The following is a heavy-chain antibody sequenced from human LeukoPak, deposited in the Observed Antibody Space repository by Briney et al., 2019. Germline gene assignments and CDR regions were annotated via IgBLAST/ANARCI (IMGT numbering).Heavy chain of an antibody. Sequence: ASVKVSCKASGYTFTSYDINWVRQATGQGLEWMGWMNPNSGNTGYAQKFQGRVTITTDESTSTAYMELSSLRSEDTAVYYCARDETRYYYDSSGPNGDDAFDIWGQGTMVTVSS. CDR3: ARDETRYYYDSSGPNGDDAFDI. V-gene: IGHV1-8*01. J-gene: IGHJ3*02. CDR2: MNPNSGNT. D-gene: IGHD3-22*01. CDR1: GYTFTSYD.